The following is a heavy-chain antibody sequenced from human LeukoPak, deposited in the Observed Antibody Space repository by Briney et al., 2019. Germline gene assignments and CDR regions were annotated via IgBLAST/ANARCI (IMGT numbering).Heavy chain of an antibody. V-gene: IGHV1-18*01. CDR1: GYTFTSYG. CDR2: IIPIFGTA. Sequence: GASVKVSCKASGYTFTSYGISWVRQAPGQGLEWMGGIIPIFGTANYAQKLQGRVTMTTDTSTSTAYMELRSLRSDDTAVYYCARDLGPPGMPWYYYYGMDVWGQGTTVTVSS. J-gene: IGHJ6*02. CDR3: ARDLGPPGMPWYYYYGMDV. D-gene: IGHD2-2*01.